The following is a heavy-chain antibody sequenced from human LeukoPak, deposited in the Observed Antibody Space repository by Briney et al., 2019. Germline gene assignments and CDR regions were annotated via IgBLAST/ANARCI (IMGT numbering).Heavy chain of an antibody. D-gene: IGHD2-2*01. CDR2: ISYDGTNK. Sequence: GGSLRLSCAASGFTFSSYGMHWVRQAPGKGLEWVAVISYDGTNKYYADSVKGRFTISRDNSKNTLYLQMNSLRAEDTAVYYCAKDNVVVVVPAALYYYYYMDVWGKGTTVTVSS. CDR3: AKDNVVVVVPAALYYYYYMDV. V-gene: IGHV3-30*18. J-gene: IGHJ6*03. CDR1: GFTFSSYG.